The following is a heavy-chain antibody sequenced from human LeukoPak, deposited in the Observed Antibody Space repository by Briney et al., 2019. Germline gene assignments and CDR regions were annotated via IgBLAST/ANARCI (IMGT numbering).Heavy chain of an antibody. CDR1: GDSISYYY. J-gene: IGHJ3*01. CDR2: MYYSGST. V-gene: IGHV4-59*01. CDR3: ARVSCSSTSCPRRDALDV. Sequence: PSETLSLTCTVSGDSISYYYWGWIRQPPGKGLEWIGDMYYSGSTNYNPSLKSRVTISVDTSKNQFSLNLSSVTTADTAVYYCARVSCSSTSCPRRDALDVWGQGTMVTVSS. D-gene: IGHD2-2*01.